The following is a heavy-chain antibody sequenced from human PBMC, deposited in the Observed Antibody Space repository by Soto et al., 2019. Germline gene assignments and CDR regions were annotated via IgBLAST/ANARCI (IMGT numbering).Heavy chain of an antibody. CDR3: ARRARPDFYYMDV. V-gene: IGHV3-64*01. CDR1: GLTLGGYA. J-gene: IGHJ6*03. D-gene: IGHD6-6*01. CDR2: ISSNGVGT. Sequence: EVQLAESGGAWAKPGGSLRLPWRASGLTLGGYAMDGVRRAPGKGLEYVSGISSNGVGTYYANSVQGRFTISRDNSKNTVYLQMGSLRPEDMAVYYCARRARPDFYYMDVWGKGTTVTVSS.